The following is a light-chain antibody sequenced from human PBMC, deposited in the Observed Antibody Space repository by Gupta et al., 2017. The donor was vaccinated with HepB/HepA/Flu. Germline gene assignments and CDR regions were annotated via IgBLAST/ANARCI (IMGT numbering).Light chain of an antibody. CDR1: QDINSY. Sequence: ILLTTTPSFLSASVGDRVTITCRGSQDINSYLMWYQQKPGKAPNLLIYTASTLQGGVPTRFSGSGAGTEEFTITSSLQPEDVSTYYCQQFNSDLWTFGQGTRLEIK. J-gene: IGKJ1*01. CDR2: TAS. CDR3: QQFNSDLWT. V-gene: IGKV1-9*01.